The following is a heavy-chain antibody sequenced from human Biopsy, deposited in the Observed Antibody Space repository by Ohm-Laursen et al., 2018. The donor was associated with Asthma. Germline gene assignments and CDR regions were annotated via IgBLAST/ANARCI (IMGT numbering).Heavy chain of an antibody. V-gene: IGHV3-30*03. CDR3: AREGVAGTHIED. D-gene: IGHD6-19*01. J-gene: IGHJ4*02. CDR1: GFAFRSYA. CDR2: ISYDGSIT. Sequence: SLRLSCAASGFAFRSYAMDWVRQAPGKGLEWVAVISYDGSITHYADSVKGRFTISRDNSKNTLSLQMNSLTAEDTAVYYCAREGVAGTHIEDWGQGTLVTVSS.